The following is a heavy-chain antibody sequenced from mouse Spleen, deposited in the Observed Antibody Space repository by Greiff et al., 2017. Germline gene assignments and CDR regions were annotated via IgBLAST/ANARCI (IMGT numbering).Heavy chain of an antibody. CDR2: IWRDGST. Sequence: VKVVESGPGLVAPSQSLSITCTVSGFSLTNYAVHWVRQSPGKGLEWLGVIWRDGSTDYNAAFISRLSISKDNSKSQVVGKMKRRQADDTAIYYCARNPDWGQGTLVTVSA. V-gene: IGHV2-4-1*01. CDR1: GFSLTNYA. J-gene: IGHJ3*01. CDR3: ARNPD.